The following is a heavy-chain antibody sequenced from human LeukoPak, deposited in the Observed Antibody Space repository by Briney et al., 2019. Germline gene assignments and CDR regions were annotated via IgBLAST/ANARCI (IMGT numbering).Heavy chain of an antibody. CDR3: ARAGLLWFGELLSPDY. Sequence: ASVKVSCKASGYTLTGYYMHWLRQAPGQGLEWMGWINPNSGGTNYAQKFQGRVTMTRDTSISTAYMELSRLRSDDTAVYYCARAGLLWFGELLSPDYWGQGTLVTVSS. V-gene: IGHV1-2*02. D-gene: IGHD3-10*01. CDR1: GYTLTGYY. J-gene: IGHJ4*02. CDR2: INPNSGGT.